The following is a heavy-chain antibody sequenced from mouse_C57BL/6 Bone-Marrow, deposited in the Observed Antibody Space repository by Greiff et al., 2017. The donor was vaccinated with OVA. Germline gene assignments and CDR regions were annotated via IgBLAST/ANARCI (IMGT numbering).Heavy chain of an antibody. J-gene: IGHJ4*01. CDR3: ARQAIYYDYDGRLYYAMDY. Sequence: EVQLQESGGDLVKPGGSLKLSCAASGFTFSSYGMSWVRQTPDKRLEWVATISSGGSYTYYPDSVKGRFTISRDNAKNTLYLQMSSLKSEDTAMYYCARQAIYYDYDGRLYYAMDYWGQGTSVTVSS. D-gene: IGHD2-4*01. V-gene: IGHV5-6*01. CDR1: GFTFSSYG. CDR2: ISSGGSYT.